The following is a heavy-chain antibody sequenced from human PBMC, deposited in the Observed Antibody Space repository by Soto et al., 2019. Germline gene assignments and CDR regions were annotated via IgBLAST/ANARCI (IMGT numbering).Heavy chain of an antibody. Sequence: GPTLVDPTQTLTLTCTFTGFSLSTSGVGVGWIRQPPGKALEWLALIYWDDDKRYSPSLKNRLTITKDTSKNQVVLTMTNMDPVDTATYFCAHSLAVSLVFDYWGQGTLVTVSS. J-gene: IGHJ4*02. CDR2: IYWDDDK. V-gene: IGHV2-5*02. CDR1: GFSLSTSGVG. CDR3: AHSLAVSLVFDY. D-gene: IGHD2-8*01.